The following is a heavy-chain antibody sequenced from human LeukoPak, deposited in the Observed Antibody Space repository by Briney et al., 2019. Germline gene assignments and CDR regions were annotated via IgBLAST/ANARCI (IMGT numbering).Heavy chain of an antibody. J-gene: IGHJ4*02. V-gene: IGHV3-7*05. D-gene: IGHD6-19*01. CDR3: ARATIAVAGIDY. Sequence: LTGGSLRLSCAASEFTFTNYWMRWVRQAPGKGLEWLATISQSGNEIYYVDSVRGRFTISRDNAQNSLYLQMNSLRAEDTAMYYCARATIAVAGIDYWGQGTLVTVSS. CDR2: ISQSGNEI. CDR1: EFTFTNYW.